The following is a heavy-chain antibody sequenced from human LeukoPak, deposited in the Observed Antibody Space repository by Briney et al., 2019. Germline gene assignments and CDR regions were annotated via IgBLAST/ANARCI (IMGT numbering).Heavy chain of an antibody. J-gene: IGHJ5*02. CDR1: GFTVSSNY. D-gene: IGHD2-15*01. Sequence: PGGSLGLSCAASGFTVSSNYMSWVRQAPGKGLEWVSVIYSGGSTYYADSVKGRFTISRDNSKNTLYLQMNSLRAEDTAVYYCAKRGIFDNWFDPWGQGTLVTVSS. CDR2: IYSGGST. CDR3: AKRGIFDNWFDP. V-gene: IGHV3-53*05.